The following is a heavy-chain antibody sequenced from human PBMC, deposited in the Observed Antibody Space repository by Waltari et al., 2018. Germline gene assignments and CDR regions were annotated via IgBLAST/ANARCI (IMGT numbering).Heavy chain of an antibody. D-gene: IGHD6-6*01. Sequence: QVQLVESGGGVVQPGRSLRLSCAASGFTFSSYGMTWVRQAPGKGLEWVAVIWYDGSNKYYADSVKGRFTISRDNSKNTLYLQMNSLRAEDTAVYYCARGGGSIAARHDYWGQGTLVTVSS. J-gene: IGHJ4*02. CDR1: GFTFSSYG. CDR3: ARGGGSIAARHDY. V-gene: IGHV3-33*01. CDR2: IWYDGSNK.